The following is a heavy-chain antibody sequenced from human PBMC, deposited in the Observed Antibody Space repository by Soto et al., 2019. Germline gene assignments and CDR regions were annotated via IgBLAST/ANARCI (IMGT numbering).Heavy chain of an antibody. Sequence: QVQLQESSRGLVKPSETLSLTCTVSGGSISSYYWSWIRQPPGKGLDWIGDIYYSGSTNYNPSLRSRVTISVDTSNNQFSLKLSSVAAADTAVYYCARRYGLSAFDIWGQGTIVTVSS. V-gene: IGHV4-59*08. CDR1: GGSISSYY. J-gene: IGHJ3*02. D-gene: IGHD3-10*01. CDR3: ARRYGLSAFDI. CDR2: IYYSGST.